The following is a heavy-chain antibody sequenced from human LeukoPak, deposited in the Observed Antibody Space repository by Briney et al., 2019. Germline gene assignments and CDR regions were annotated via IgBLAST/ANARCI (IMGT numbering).Heavy chain of an antibody. Sequence: GGSLRLSCSASGFTFSSYSMNWVRQAPGKGLEWVSYISSSSSTIYYADSVKGRFTISRDNAKNSLYLQMNSLRAEDTAVYYCARPDYDILTGYYTNFDYWGQGTLVTVSS. J-gene: IGHJ4*02. V-gene: IGHV3-48*04. CDR3: ARPDYDILTGYYTNFDY. CDR2: ISSSSSTI. D-gene: IGHD3-9*01. CDR1: GFTFSSYS.